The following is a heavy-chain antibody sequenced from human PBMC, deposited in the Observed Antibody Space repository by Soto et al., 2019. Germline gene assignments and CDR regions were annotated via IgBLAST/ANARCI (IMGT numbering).Heavy chain of an antibody. V-gene: IGHV1-18*01. J-gene: IGHJ5*02. D-gene: IGHD2-2*01. CDR1: GYTFTSYG. Sequence: QVQLVQSGAEVKKPGTSVKVSCKASGYTFTSYGISWVRQAPGQGLEWMGWISAYNGNTNYAQKLQGRVTMTTDTSTSTAYMELRSLRSDDTAVYYCARVLGYCSSTSCSWGWFDPWGQGTLVTVSS. CDR2: ISAYNGNT. CDR3: ARVLGYCSSTSCSWGWFDP.